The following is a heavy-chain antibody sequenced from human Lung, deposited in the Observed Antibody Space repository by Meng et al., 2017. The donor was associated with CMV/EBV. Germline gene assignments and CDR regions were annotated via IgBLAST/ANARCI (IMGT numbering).Heavy chain of an antibody. J-gene: IGHJ4*02. CDR1: GFRLSNYW. V-gene: IGHV3-7*01. CDR2: INQDGSQS. Sequence: PCVASGFRLSNYWMTWVRQAPGKALEWVANINQDGSQSYYVDSVRGRVTITRDNGGNSLYLQMNSLGGDDTAVYYCARDPNEDGGVTLDNWGQGXLVTVSS. D-gene: IGHD5-24*01. CDR3: ARDPNEDGGVTLDN.